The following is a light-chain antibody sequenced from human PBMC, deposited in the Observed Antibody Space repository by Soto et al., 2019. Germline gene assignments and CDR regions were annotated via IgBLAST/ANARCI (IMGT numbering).Light chain of an antibody. J-gene: IGKJ1*01. CDR2: DAS. CDR3: QQYNSYSLT. V-gene: IGKV1-5*01. Sequence: DIQMTQSPSTVSASVGDRVTITCRASQSISIWLAWYQQKPGKAPKLLIYDASSLESGVPSRFSGSGSGTEFTLTISSLQPDDFATYYCQQYNSYSLTFGQGTKVDIK. CDR1: QSISIW.